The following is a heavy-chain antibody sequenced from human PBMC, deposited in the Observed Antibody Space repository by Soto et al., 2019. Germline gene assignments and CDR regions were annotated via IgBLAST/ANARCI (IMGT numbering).Heavy chain of an antibody. Sequence: ASVKVSCKASGYTFTSYGISWVRQAPGQGLEWMGWISAYNGNTKNAQKLQGRVTMTTDTSTSRAYMELSSLRSEDTAVYYCARSGFPGIAAYWGQGTLVTVSS. V-gene: IGHV1-18*01. CDR3: ARSGFPGIAAY. J-gene: IGHJ4*02. CDR2: ISAYNGNT. D-gene: IGHD6-13*01. CDR1: GYTFTSYG.